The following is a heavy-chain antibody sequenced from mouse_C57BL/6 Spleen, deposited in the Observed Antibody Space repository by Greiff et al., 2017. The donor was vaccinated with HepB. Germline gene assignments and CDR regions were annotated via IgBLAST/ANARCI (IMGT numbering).Heavy chain of an antibody. CDR2: INPNNGGT. Sequence: EVKLVESGPELVKPGASVKIPCKASGYTFTDYNMDWVRQSHGKSLEWIGDINPNNGGTIYNQKFKGKATLTVDKSSSTAYMELRSLTSEDTAVYYCARKLRAMDYWGQGTSVTVSS. CDR3: ARKLRAMDY. CDR1: GYTFTDYN. V-gene: IGHV1-18*01. J-gene: IGHJ4*01. D-gene: IGHD1-1*01.